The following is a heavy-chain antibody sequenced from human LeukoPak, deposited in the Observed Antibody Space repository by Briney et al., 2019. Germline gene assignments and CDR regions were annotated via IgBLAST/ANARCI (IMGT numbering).Heavy chain of an antibody. CDR1: GFTFSSYE. V-gene: IGHV3-48*03. J-gene: IGHJ3*02. CDR3: ARGTGSGVTFSGDAFDI. D-gene: IGHD3-3*01. Sequence: GGSLRLSCAASGFTFSSYEMNWVRQAPGKGLEWVSYISSSGSTIYYADSVKGRFTISRDNSKNTLYLQMNSLRAEDTAVYYCARGTGSGVTFSGDAFDIWGQGTMVTVSS. CDR2: ISSSGSTI.